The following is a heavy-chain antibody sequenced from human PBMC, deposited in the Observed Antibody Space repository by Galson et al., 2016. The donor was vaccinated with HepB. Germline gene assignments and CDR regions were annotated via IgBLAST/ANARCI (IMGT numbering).Heavy chain of an antibody. V-gene: IGHV4-4*02. CDR1: GGSISSSNW. CDR2: IYHGGST. J-gene: IGHJ4*02. D-gene: IGHD1-14*01. Sequence: SETLSLTCAVSGGSISSSNWWSWVRQPPGKGLEWVGEIYHGGSTNYNPSLKSRVTISVDKSKNQFSLKLSSVTAADTAVYYCTRGLGGNPGPFRLFDYWGQGTLVTVSS. CDR3: TRGLGGNPGPFRLFDY.